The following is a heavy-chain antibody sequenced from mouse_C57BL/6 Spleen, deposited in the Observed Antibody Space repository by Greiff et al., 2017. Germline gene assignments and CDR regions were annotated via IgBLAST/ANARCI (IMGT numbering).Heavy chain of an antibody. Sequence: QVQLQQSGAELVKPGASVKLSCKASGYTFNSYWMHWVKQRPGQGLEWIGMIHPNSGSTNYNEKFKSKATLTADKSSSTAYMQLSSLTSEDSAVSYFAIPITTVGGVDYWGQGTSVTVSS. CDR1: GYTFNSYW. D-gene: IGHD1-1*01. CDR2: IHPNSGST. J-gene: IGHJ4*01. CDR3: AIPITTVGGVDY. V-gene: IGHV1-64*01.